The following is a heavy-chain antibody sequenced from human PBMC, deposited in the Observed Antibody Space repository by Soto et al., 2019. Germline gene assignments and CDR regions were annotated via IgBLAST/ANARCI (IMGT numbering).Heavy chain of an antibody. CDR1: GFTFSSYW. D-gene: IGHD1-1*01. J-gene: IGHJ4*02. CDR3: ARTGDGHHDFLDY. V-gene: IGHV3-7*01. CDR2: INQDGNED. Sequence: PGGSLRLSCAASGFTFSSYWMKWVRQAPGKGLEWVANINQDGNEDNLLDSVKGRFTISRDNAKNSLFLQMNSLRVDDTAVYYCARTGDGHHDFLDYWGQGALVTVSS.